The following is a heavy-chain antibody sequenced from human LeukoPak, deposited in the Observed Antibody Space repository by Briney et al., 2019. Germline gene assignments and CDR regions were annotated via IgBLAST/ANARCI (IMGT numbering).Heavy chain of an antibody. CDR3: ARGPYYYDSRGRAFDI. V-gene: IGHV5-51*01. D-gene: IGHD3-22*01. J-gene: IGHJ3*02. CDR2: IYPGDSDT. Sequence: GETLKISWKGSGYSFTSYWIGWVRQMPGKGLEWMGIIYPGDSDTRYSPSFQGQVTISADKSISTAYLQWSSLKASDTAMYYCARGPYYYDSRGRAFDIWGQGTMVTVSS. CDR1: GYSFTSYW.